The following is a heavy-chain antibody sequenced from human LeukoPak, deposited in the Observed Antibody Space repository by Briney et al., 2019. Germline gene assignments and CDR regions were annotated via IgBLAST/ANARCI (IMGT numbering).Heavy chain of an antibody. V-gene: IGHV3-74*01. Sequence: GGSLRLSCAASGFTFSNYWMHWVRQAPGKGLVWVSRINSDGSSTSYADSVKGRFAISRDNAKNTLYLQMNSLRAEDTAVYYCARVSSGSYFGYYYYYMDVWGKGTTVTVSS. J-gene: IGHJ6*03. D-gene: IGHD1-26*01. CDR2: INSDGSST. CDR1: GFTFSNYW. CDR3: ARVSSGSYFGYYYYYMDV.